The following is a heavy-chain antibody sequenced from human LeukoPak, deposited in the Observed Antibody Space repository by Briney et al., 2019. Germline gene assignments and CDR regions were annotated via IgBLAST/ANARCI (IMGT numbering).Heavy chain of an antibody. V-gene: IGHV4-61*02. CDR2: IYTSGST. CDR1: GGSISSGSYY. CDR3: ARGYTVTTSDY. Sequence: TPSETLSLTCTVSGGSISSGSYYWSWIRQPAGKGLEWIGRIYTSGSTNYNPSLKSRVTISVDTSKNQFSLKLSSVTAADTAVYYCARGYTVTTSDYWGQGSLVTVSS. J-gene: IGHJ4*02. D-gene: IGHD4-17*01.